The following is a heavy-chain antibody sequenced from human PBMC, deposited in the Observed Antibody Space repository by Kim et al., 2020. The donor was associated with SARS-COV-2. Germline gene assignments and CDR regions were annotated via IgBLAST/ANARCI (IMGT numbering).Heavy chain of an antibody. CDR2: GST. Sequence: GSTYYNPSLKSRVTISVDTSKNQFSLKLSSVTAADTAVYYCARLDTHFDYWGQGTLVTVSS. V-gene: IGHV4-39*07. CDR3: ARLDTHFDY. D-gene: IGHD2-2*02. J-gene: IGHJ4*02.